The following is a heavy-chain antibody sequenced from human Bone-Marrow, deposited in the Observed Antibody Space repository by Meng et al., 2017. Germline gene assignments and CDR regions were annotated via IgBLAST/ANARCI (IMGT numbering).Heavy chain of an antibody. CDR2: ISGSGGST. CDR1: GFTFSSYA. Sequence: GESLKISCAASGFTFSSYAMSWVRQAPGKGLEWVSAISGSGGSTYYADSVKGRFTISRDNSKNTLYLQMNSLRAEDTAVYYCARDRGMDVWGQGTTVTVSS. J-gene: IGHJ6*02. V-gene: IGHV3-23*01. CDR3: ARDRGMDV.